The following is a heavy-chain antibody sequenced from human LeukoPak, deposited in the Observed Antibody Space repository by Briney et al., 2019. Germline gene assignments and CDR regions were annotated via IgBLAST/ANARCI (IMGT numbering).Heavy chain of an antibody. J-gene: IGHJ5*02. D-gene: IGHD1-26*01. CDR3: ARGSRYSGSSNWFDP. Sequence: GASVKVSCKASGYTFTGYYIHWVGQAPGQGLEWMGWINPHSGGTNYAQKFQGRVTMTRDTSISTAYMELSRLRSDDTAVYYCARGSRYSGSSNWFDPWGQGTLVTVSS. CDR1: GYTFTGYY. CDR2: INPHSGGT. V-gene: IGHV1-2*02.